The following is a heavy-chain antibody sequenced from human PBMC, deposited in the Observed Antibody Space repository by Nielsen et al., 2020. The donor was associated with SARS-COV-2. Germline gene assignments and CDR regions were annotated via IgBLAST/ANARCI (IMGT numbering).Heavy chain of an antibody. CDR1: GFRFTSYS. CDR2: ITMSGAYM. CDR3: VREVNGDYVESFDI. J-gene: IGHJ3*02. V-gene: IGHV3-21*06. Sequence: GGSLRLSCAASGFRFTSYSMNWVRQAPGKGLEWVASITMSGAYMYYADSVRGRFTVSRDNAENSLYLQMTSLRAEDTALYYCVREVNGDYVESFDIWGQGTTVIVSS. D-gene: IGHD4-17*01.